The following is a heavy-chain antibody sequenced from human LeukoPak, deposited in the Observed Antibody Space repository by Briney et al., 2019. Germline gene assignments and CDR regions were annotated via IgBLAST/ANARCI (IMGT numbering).Heavy chain of an antibody. CDR3: ASRVSGSSGWYYDY. V-gene: IGHV4-34*01. CDR1: GFTFSSYA. CDR2: FNHSGST. J-gene: IGHJ4*02. Sequence: GSLRLCCAAPGFTFSSYAMSWGPQAPGKGLGWSGDFNHSGSTNYNPSLKSRVTIAVDTSKNQFSLNLSYVTAADTAVYYCASRVSGSSGWYYDYWGQGTLVTVSS. D-gene: IGHD6-19*01.